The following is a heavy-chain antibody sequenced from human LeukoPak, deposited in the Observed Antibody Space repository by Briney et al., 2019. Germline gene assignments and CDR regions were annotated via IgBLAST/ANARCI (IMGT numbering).Heavy chain of an antibody. Sequence: GGSLRLSCAASGFTFSSYAMSWVRQAPGKGLEWVSAISGSGGSTYYADSVRGRFTISRDNSKNTLYLQMNSLRAEDTAVYYCAKAVRWLQLTLFDYWGQGTLVTVSS. CDR2: ISGSGGST. CDR1: GFTFSSYA. D-gene: IGHD5-24*01. J-gene: IGHJ4*02. CDR3: AKAVRWLQLTLFDY. V-gene: IGHV3-23*01.